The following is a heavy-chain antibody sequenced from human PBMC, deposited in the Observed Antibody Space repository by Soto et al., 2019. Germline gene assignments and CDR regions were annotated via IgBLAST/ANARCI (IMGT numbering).Heavy chain of an antibody. J-gene: IGHJ6*02. CDR1: GFTFSSYG. CDR3: AKDQMDYEPYYYYGMDV. D-gene: IGHD4-17*01. V-gene: IGHV3-30*18. CDR2: ISYDGSNK. Sequence: QPGGSLRLSCAASGFTFSSYGMHWVRQAPGKGLEWVAVISYDGSNKYYADSVKGRFTISRDNSKNTLYLQMNSLRAEDTAVYYCAKDQMDYEPYYYYGMDVWGQGTTVTVSS.